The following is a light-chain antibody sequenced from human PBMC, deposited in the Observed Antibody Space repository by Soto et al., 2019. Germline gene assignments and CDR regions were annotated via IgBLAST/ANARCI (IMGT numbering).Light chain of an antibody. CDR2: DAS. CDR1: QSIGRW. CDR3: QQYNSYLT. V-gene: IGKV1-5*01. Sequence: DIQITQSPSTLSASVRDRVTITCRASQSIGRWLAWYQQKPGKAPKLLIFDASTLESGVPSRFSGSGSGTEFTLTISRLQPDDFATYYCQQYNSYLTLGGGTKV. J-gene: IGKJ4*01.